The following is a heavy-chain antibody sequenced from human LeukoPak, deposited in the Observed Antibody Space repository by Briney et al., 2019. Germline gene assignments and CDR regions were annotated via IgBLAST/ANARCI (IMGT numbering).Heavy chain of an antibody. Sequence: SETLSLTCTVSGLSISSGRYYGRWVRQPAGEGLEWIGRIYTSGSPNYHPSLKSRVTISVDTSKNQFSLKLSSVTAADTAVYYCARDLAYCGGDCYPGGFDYWGQGPLVPVPS. CDR1: GLSISSGRYY. V-gene: IGHV4-61*02. CDR2: IYTSGSP. D-gene: IGHD2-21*02. CDR3: ARDLAYCGGDCYPGGFDY. J-gene: IGHJ4*02.